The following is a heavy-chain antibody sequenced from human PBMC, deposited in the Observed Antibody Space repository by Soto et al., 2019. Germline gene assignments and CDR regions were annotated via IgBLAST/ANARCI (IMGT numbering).Heavy chain of an antibody. CDR2: INHSGST. J-gene: IGHJ6*02. CDR1: GASLRRYY. D-gene: IGHD5-18*01. V-gene: IGHV4-34*01. Sequence: SETLSLTCAVYGASLRRYYWSWIRQPPGMGLEWIGEINHSGSTNYKPSLKSRVSISLDTSNNQFSLKLSSVTAADTAVYYCARYWPSYSSNYFRGMDVWGQGTTVTVSS. CDR3: ARYWPSYSSNYFRGMDV.